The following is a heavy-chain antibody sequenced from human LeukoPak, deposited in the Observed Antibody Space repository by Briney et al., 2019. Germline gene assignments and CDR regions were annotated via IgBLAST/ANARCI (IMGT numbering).Heavy chain of an antibody. J-gene: IGHJ4*02. D-gene: IGHD6-19*01. CDR1: GGSISSGSYY. CDR2: IYTSGST. Sequence: SETLSLTCTVSGGSISSGSYYWSWIRQPAGKGLEWIGRIYTSGSTNYNPSLKSRVTISVDTSKNQFSLKLSPVTAADTAVYYCARGRIAVAQDYWGQGTLVTVSS. CDR3: ARGRIAVAQDY. V-gene: IGHV4-61*02.